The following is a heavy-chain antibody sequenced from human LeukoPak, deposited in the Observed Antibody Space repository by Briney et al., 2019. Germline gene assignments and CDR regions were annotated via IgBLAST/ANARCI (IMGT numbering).Heavy chain of an antibody. Sequence: ASVKVSCKASGYTFTSYYMHWVRQAPGQGLKWMGIINPSGGSTSYAQKFQGRVTMTRDMSTSTVYMELSSLRSEDTAVYYCARESVVVPADSGWFDPWGQGTLVTVSP. CDR3: ARESVVVPADSGWFDP. CDR2: INPSGGST. D-gene: IGHD2-2*01. V-gene: IGHV1-46*01. J-gene: IGHJ5*02. CDR1: GYTFTSYY.